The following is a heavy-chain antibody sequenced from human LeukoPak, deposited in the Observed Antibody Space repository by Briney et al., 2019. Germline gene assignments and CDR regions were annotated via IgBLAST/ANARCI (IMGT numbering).Heavy chain of an antibody. D-gene: IGHD2-2*01. CDR3: ARDCSSTSCYPFDY. J-gene: IGHJ4*02. CDR1: DYTFTSYG. V-gene: IGHV1-18*01. Sequence: ASVKVSCKASDYTFTSYGISWVRQAPGQGLEWMGWIGPYNGNTKYAQKLQGRVTMTTDTSTSTAYMELRSLRSDDTAVYYCARDCSSTSCYPFDYWGQGTLVTVSS. CDR2: IGPYNGNT.